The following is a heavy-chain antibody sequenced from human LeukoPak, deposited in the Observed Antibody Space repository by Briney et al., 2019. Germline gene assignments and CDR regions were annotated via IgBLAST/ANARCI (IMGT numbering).Heavy chain of an antibody. V-gene: IGHV4-31*03. CDR2: IYYSGST. D-gene: IGHD7-27*01. CDR3: ARDSLGNDAFDI. J-gene: IGHJ3*02. CDR1: GGSISSGGCY. Sequence: SQTLSLTCTVSGGSISSGGCYWSWIRQHPGKGLEWIGYIYYSGSTYYNPSLKSRVTISVDTSKNQFSLKLGSVTTADTAVYYCARDSLGNDAFDIWGQGTMVTVSS.